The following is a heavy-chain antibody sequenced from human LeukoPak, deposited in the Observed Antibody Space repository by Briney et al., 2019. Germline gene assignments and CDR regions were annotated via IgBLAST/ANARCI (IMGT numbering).Heavy chain of an antibody. D-gene: IGHD1-26*01. CDR3: AKGTKRVVGATTHWIDP. CDR1: GFTFSYA. CDR2: ISGSGGSA. V-gene: IGHV3-23*01. Sequence: GGSLRLSCAASGFTFSYAMSWVRQAPGKGLEWVSGISGSGGSAYYADSVKGRFTISRDNSKNTLYLHMNSLRAEDTAVYYCAKGTKRVVGATTHWIDPWGQGTLVTVSS. J-gene: IGHJ5*02.